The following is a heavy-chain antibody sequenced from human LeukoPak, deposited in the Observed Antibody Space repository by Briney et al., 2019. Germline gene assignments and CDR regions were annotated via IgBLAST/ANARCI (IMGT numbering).Heavy chain of an antibody. CDR1: GGSISSYY. V-gene: IGHV4-59*08. J-gene: IGHJ4*02. CDR2: IYNSGTT. Sequence: PSETLSLTRTVSGGSISSYYWSWIRQPPGKGLEWIGYIYNSGTTNYNPSLKSRVTMSVDTSKNQFSLKLSSVTAADTAIYHCASRYCSGGSCFFDYWGRETLVTVSS. D-gene: IGHD2-15*01. CDR3: ASRYCSGGSCFFDY.